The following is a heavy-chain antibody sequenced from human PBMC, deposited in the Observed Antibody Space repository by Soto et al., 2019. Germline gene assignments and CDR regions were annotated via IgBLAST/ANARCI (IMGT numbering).Heavy chain of an antibody. Sequence: QVQLQESGPGLVRPSGTLSLTCSFSGVSLDDYMLTWIRQSPGKGLEWIGHVHSIGTTYSPSLKSRVSISLDTSRRRVSLELTSVTAADTATYHRVRQTKVGVNNRHFDYWGQGVLVTVSS. J-gene: IGHJ4*02. V-gene: IGHV4-59*08. CDR1: GVSLDDYM. CDR2: VHSIGT. D-gene: IGHD1-20*01. CDR3: VRQTKVGVNNRHFDY.